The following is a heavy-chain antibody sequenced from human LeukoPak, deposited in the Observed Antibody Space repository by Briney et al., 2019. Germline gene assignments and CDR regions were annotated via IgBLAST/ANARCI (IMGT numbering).Heavy chain of an antibody. V-gene: IGHV3-15*01. J-gene: IGHJ4*02. CDR1: GFTFSNAW. D-gene: IGHD4-23*01. CDR2: IKSKTDGGTT. CDR3: VKSGGRLPLDY. Sequence: PGGSLRLSCAASGFTFSNAWMSWVRQAPGKGLEWVGRIKSKTDGGTTDYAAPVKGRFTISRDDSKNTLYLQMNSLKTEDTAVYYCVKSGGRLPLDYWGQGTLVTVSS.